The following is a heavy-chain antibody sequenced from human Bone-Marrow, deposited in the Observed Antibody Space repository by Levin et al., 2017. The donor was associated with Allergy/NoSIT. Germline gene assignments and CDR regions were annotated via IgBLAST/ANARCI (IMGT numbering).Heavy chain of an antibody. J-gene: IGHJ4*02. CDR3: FLAQSDSAYCSGGSCYGDYFDY. CDR2: ISYDGSNK. D-gene: IGHD2-15*01. CDR1: GFTFSSYG. Sequence: GGSLRLSCAASGFTFSSYGMHWVRQAPGKGLEWVAVISYDGSNKYYADSVKGRFTISRDNSKNTLYLQMNSLRAEDTAVYYCFLAQSDSAYCSGGSCYGDYFDYWGQGTLVTVSS. V-gene: IGHV3-30*03.